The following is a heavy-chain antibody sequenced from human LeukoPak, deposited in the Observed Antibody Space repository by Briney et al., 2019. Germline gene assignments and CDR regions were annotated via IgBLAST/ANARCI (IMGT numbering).Heavy chain of an antibody. V-gene: IGHV4-38-2*02. D-gene: IGHD3-22*01. CDR2: IYHSGST. CDR3: GRGGYYDSSGYYYEDWYFDL. CDR1: GYSISSGYY. J-gene: IGHJ2*01. Sequence: SETLSLTCTVSGYSISSGYYWGWIRQPPGKGLEWFGSIYHSGSTYYNPSLKSRVTISVDTSKNQFSLKLSSVTAADTAVYYCGRGGYYDSSGYYYEDWYFDLWGRGTLVTVSS.